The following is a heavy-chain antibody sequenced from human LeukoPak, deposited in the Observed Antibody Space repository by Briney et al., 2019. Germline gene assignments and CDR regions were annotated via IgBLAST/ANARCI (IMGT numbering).Heavy chain of an antibody. J-gene: IGHJ6*03. D-gene: IGHD5-18*01. CDR1: GYTFTGYY. CDR3: ARWSTQAMAYMDV. V-gene: IGHV1-2*02. Sequence: ASVTVSCKASGYTFTGYYMHWVRQAPGQGLEWMGWINPNSGGTNYAQKFQGRVTMTRDTSISTAYMELSRLRSDDTAVYYCARWSTQAMAYMDVWGKGTTVTISS. CDR2: INPNSGGT.